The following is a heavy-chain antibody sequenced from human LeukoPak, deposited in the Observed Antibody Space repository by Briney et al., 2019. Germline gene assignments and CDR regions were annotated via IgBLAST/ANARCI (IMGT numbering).Heavy chain of an antibody. Sequence: ASVKVSCKASGYTFTSYGISWVRQPPGQGLEWMGWITPYNVNTNYAQKLQGRVTMTTETSTSTDYMELRSLRSDDTAVYYCARHPIQLWFNVDYWGQGTLVTVSS. D-gene: IGHD5-18*01. V-gene: IGHV1-18*01. CDR1: GYTFTSYG. CDR2: ITPYNVNT. J-gene: IGHJ4*02. CDR3: ARHPIQLWFNVDY.